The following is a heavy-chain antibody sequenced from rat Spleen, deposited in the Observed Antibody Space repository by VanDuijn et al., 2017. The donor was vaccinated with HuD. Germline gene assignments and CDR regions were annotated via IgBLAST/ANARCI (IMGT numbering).Heavy chain of an antibody. J-gene: IGHJ2*01. CDR1: GFTFSDYT. CDR3: ARRERYVYYLDY. V-gene: IGHV5-7*01. Sequence: EVQLVESGGGLVQPGRSLKLSCAASGFTFSDYTMAWVRQAPKKGLEWFATISYDGSSTYYRDSVKGRFTISRDNAKSTLYLQMDSLRSEDTATYYCARRERYVYYLDYWGQGVMVTVSS. CDR2: ISYDGSST. D-gene: IGHD2-3*01.